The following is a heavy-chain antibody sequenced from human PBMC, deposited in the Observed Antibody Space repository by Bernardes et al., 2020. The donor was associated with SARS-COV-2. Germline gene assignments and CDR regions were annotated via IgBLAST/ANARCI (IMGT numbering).Heavy chain of an antibody. CDR1: GFSFSSYG. V-gene: IGHV3-33*03. CDR3: AKEWDKFYYYYAMDA. J-gene: IGHJ6*02. CDR2: IWYDGSNE. D-gene: IGHD1-26*01. Sequence: SLRLSCAASGFSFSSYGMHWVRQAPGKGLEWVATIWYDGSNERYADSVKGRFTISRDNSRKSVYLQMNGLRTEDTALYYCAKEWDKFYYYYAMDAWGQGTTVTVSS.